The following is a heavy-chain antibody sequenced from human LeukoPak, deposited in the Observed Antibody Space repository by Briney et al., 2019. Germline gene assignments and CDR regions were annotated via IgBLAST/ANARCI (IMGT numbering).Heavy chain of an antibody. CDR1: GGSISSYY. Sequence: SETLSLTCTVSGGSISSYYWSWIRQPPGKGLEWIGYIYYSGSTNYNPSLKGRVTISVDTSKNQFPLKLSSVTAADTAVYYCARSSSPWAFDIWGQGTMVTVSS. CDR2: IYYSGST. D-gene: IGHD6-13*01. J-gene: IGHJ3*02. V-gene: IGHV4-59*01. CDR3: ARSSSPWAFDI.